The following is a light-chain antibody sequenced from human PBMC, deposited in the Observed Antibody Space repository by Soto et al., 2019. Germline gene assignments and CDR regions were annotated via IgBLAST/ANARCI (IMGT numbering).Light chain of an antibody. J-gene: IGKJ2*01. V-gene: IGKV3-15*01. CDR1: QSVSSS. CDR3: QQYINGYT. Sequence: EVVMTQSPATLSVFPGERVTLSCRASQSVSSSLAWYQQKPGQVPRLLIYSASTRATGIPARFSGSGSGTEFTLTISSLESEDFAVYYCQQYINGYTFGQGTKLEIK. CDR2: SAS.